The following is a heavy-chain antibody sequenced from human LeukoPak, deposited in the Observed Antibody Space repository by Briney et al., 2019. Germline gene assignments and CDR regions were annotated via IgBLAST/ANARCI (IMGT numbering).Heavy chain of an antibody. Sequence: SETLSLTCAVSGGSFSGYYWSWIRQPPGKGLEWIGEINHSGSTNYNPSLKSRVTISVDTSKNQFSLKLSSVTAADTAVYYCARGLELWSGYYTGWFDPWGQGTLATVSS. D-gene: IGHD3-3*01. V-gene: IGHV4-34*01. J-gene: IGHJ5*02. CDR3: ARGLELWSGYYTGWFDP. CDR1: GGSFSGYY. CDR2: INHSGST.